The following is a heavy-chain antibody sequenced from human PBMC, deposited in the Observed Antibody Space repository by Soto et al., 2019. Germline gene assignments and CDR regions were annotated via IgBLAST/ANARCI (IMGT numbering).Heavy chain of an antibody. D-gene: IGHD1-26*01. CDR3: AKEGRSGGSYPGY. V-gene: IGHV3-23*01. CDR2: ISGSGDST. Sequence: EVQLLESGGGLIQPGGSLRLSCAASGFTFRSYAMSWVRQAPGKGLEGVSGISGSGDSTYYADSVKGRFTISRDNSGSALYLQMNTLRAEDTALYYCAKEGRSGGSYPGYWGQGTLVTVSS. CDR1: GFTFRSYA. J-gene: IGHJ4*02.